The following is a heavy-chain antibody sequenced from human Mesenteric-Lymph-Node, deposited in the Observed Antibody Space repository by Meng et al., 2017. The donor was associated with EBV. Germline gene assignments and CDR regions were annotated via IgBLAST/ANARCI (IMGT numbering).Heavy chain of an antibody. CDR2: INHSGST. CDR1: GGSFSGYY. Sequence: QVQLHQWAEGLLRPSETLSLTGAGYGGSFSGYYWSWIRQPPGKGLEWIGEINHSGSTNYNPSLRSRVTISVDTSKNQFSLKLSSVTAADTAVYYCARYSASSGYYNDWGQGTLVTVSS. D-gene: IGHD3-22*01. V-gene: IGHV4-34*01. J-gene: IGHJ4*02. CDR3: ARYSASSGYYND.